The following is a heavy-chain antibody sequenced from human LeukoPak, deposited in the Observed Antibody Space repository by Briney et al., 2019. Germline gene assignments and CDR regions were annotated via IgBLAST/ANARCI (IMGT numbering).Heavy chain of an antibody. CDR1: GFIFSSHW. D-gene: IGHD3-3*01. Sequence: GGSLRLSCAASGFIFSSHWMNWVRQVPGKGLVWVSRINNDGSITSYADSVKGRFTISRDNAKNTLYLQMNSLRAEDTAVYYCASPTYYDFWSGYYYYYMDVWGKGTTVTVSS. V-gene: IGHV3-74*01. CDR2: INNDGSIT. J-gene: IGHJ6*03. CDR3: ASPTYYDFWSGYYYYYMDV.